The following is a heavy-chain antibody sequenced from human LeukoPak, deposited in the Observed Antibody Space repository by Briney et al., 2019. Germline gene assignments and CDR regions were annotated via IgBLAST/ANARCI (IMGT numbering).Heavy chain of an antibody. CDR3: ARHVNWRSGQSWFDP. CDR1: GYSFNSYW. J-gene: IGHJ5*02. D-gene: IGHD3-10*01. Sequence: GESLKISCKTSGYSFNSYWISRVRQIPGEGLEWMGRIDPSDSYTNYSPSFQGHVTMSVDKSISTAYLQWSSLKASDTAMYFCARHVNWRSGQSWFDPWGQGTLVTVSS. CDR2: IDPSDSYT. V-gene: IGHV5-10-1*01.